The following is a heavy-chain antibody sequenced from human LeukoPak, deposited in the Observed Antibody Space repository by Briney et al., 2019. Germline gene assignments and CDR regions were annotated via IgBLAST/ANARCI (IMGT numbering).Heavy chain of an antibody. J-gene: IGHJ3*02. Sequence: SETLSLTCAVHGGSFSAYYWTWIRQPPGKGLEWIGEINHSGNTNYNPSLKSRLTMSVDTPNNQFSLRLTSVTAADTALYYCARHGRREALRHSAFDIWGQGTMVTVSS. CDR2: INHSGNT. CDR3: ARHGRREALRHSAFDI. D-gene: IGHD3-3*01. CDR1: GGSFSAYY. V-gene: IGHV4-34*01.